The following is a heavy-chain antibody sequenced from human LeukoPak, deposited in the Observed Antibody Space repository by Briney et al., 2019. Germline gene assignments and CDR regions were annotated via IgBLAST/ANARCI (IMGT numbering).Heavy chain of an antibody. CDR2: IYTSGST. J-gene: IGHJ5*02. V-gene: IGHV4-4*07. CDR3: ARDMNVVVPAAIGDWFDP. D-gene: IGHD2-2*01. Sequence: SGTLSLTCTVSGGSISSYYWSWIRQPAGKGLEWIGRIYTSGSTNYNPSLKSRVTMSVDTSKNQFSLKLSSVTAADTAVYYCARDMNVVVPAAIGDWFDPWGQGTLVTVSS. CDR1: GGSISSYY.